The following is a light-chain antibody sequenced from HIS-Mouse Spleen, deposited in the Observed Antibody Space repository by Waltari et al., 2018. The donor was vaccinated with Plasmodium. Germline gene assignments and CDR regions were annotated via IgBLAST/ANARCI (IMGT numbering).Light chain of an antibody. V-gene: IGLV5-37*01. CDR1: SDINVGSYN. Sequence: QPVLTQPPSSSASPGESARLTCTLPSDINVGSYNIYSYQQKHGSPPRYLLYYYSGSDKGQGSGVTSRFSGSKDASANTGILLISGLQSEDEADYYCMIWPSNASGVFGGGTKLTVL. CDR3: MIWPSNASGV. CDR2: YYSGSDK. J-gene: IGLJ3*02.